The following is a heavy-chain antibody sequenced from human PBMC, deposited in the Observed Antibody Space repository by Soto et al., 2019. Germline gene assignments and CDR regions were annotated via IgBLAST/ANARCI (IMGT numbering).Heavy chain of an antibody. V-gene: IGHV4-4*07. CDR3: ARDYSSSSEFWFDP. CDR2: IYTSGST. D-gene: IGHD6-6*01. J-gene: IGHJ5*02. CDR1: GGSISSYY. Sequence: QVQLQESGPGLVKPSETLSLTCTVSGGSISSYYWSWIRQPAGKGLEWIGRIYTSGSTNYNPSLKSRVTMSVATSKNQFSLKLSAVTAADTAVYYCARDYSSSSEFWFDPWGQGTLVTVSS.